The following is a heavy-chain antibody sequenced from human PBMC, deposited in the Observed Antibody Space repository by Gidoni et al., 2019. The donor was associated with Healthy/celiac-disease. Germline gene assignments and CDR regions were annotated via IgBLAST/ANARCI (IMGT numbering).Heavy chain of an antibody. CDR1: GFTFSSYA. CDR3: ANGGYCSGGSCYSGLEYYYGMDV. V-gene: IGHV3-23*01. CDR2: ISGSGGST. Sequence: EVQLLESGGGLVQPGGSLRLSCAASGFTFSSYAMRWVLQAPGKGLEWVSAISGSGGSTYYADSVKGRFTISRDNSKNTLYLQMNSLRAEDTAVYYCANGGYCSGGSCYSGLEYYYGMDVWGQGTTVTVSS. D-gene: IGHD2-15*01. J-gene: IGHJ6*02.